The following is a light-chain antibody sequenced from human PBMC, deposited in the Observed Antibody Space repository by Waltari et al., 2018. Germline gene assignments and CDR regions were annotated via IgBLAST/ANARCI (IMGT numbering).Light chain of an antibody. V-gene: IGKV1-33*01. CDR1: RDITKS. CDR3: QHYHKLPYT. Sequence: TCQATRDITKSLSWFQQKPGKAPQLLNYDASTLQPGVPSRFSGSGSGTTFSFTITSLQPEDSATYYCQHYHKLPYTFGRGTKLQIK. CDR2: DAS. J-gene: IGKJ2*01.